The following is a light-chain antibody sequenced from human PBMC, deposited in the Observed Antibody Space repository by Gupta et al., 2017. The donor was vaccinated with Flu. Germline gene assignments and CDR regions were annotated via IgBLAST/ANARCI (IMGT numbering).Light chain of an antibody. V-gene: IGLV2-8*01. Sequence: QSALTQPPSASGSPGQSVTISCTGTSSDVGGYHYVSWYQQHPGKAPKLMIYEVSKRPSGVPDRFSGSKSGNTASLTVSGHQAEDEADYYCSSDAGSNNLVFGGGTKLTVL. CDR1: SSDVGGYHY. CDR3: SSDAGSNNLV. J-gene: IGLJ2*01. CDR2: EVS.